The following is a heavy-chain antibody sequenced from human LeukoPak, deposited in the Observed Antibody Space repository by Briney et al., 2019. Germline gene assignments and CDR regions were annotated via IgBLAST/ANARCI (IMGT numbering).Heavy chain of an antibody. D-gene: IGHD3-3*02. CDR2: ISGSGGSI. CDR1: GFTFSSYE. CDR3: AREHLTIRGDGLEI. V-gene: IGHV3-48*03. J-gene: IGHJ3*02. Sequence: RPGGSLRLSCVASGFTFSSYEFNWVRQAPGKGLEWVSYISGSGGSIYYADSVKGRFTVSRDNARNSLYLQMSSLRAEDTAVYYCAREHLTIRGDGLEIWGQGTVVTVSS.